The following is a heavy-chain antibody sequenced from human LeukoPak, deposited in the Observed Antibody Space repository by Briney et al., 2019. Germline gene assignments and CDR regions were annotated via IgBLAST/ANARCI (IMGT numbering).Heavy chain of an antibody. CDR1: GGTFSSYA. J-gene: IGHJ4*02. CDR3: ARDGDCSGGSCYDY. V-gene: IGHV1-69*13. Sequence: SVKVSCKASGGTFSSYAISGVRQAPGQGLEWMGGIIPIFGTANYAQKFQGRVTITADESTSTAYMELSSLRSEDTAVYYCARDGDCSGGSCYDYWGQGTLVTVSS. CDR2: IIPIFGTA. D-gene: IGHD2-15*01.